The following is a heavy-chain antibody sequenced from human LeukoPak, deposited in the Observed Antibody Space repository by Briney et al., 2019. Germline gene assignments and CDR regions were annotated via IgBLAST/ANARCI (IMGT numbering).Heavy chain of an antibody. D-gene: IGHD3-3*01. CDR3: AREQPGEYYDFWSGYYTVGYFDY. Sequence: SETLSLTCTVSGGSISSYYWSWIRQPPGKGLEWIGYIYYSGSTNYNPSLKSRVTISVDTSKNQFSLKLSSVTAADTAVYYCAREQPGEYYDFWSGYYTVGYFDYWGQGTLVTVSS. CDR2: IYYSGST. CDR1: GGSISSYY. J-gene: IGHJ4*02. V-gene: IGHV4-59*01.